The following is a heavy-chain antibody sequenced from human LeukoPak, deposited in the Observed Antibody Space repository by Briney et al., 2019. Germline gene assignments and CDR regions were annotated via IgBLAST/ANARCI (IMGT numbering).Heavy chain of an antibody. CDR2: MNPNSGNT. Sequence: GASAKVSCKASGYTFTSYDINRVRQATGQGLEWMGWMNPNSGNTGYAQKFQGRVTITRNTSISTAYMELSSLRSEDTAVYYCARGGVVWRCYFGYWGQGTLVTVSS. D-gene: IGHD3-16*01. CDR1: GYTFTSYD. CDR3: ARGGVVWRCYFGY. V-gene: IGHV1-8*03. J-gene: IGHJ4*01.